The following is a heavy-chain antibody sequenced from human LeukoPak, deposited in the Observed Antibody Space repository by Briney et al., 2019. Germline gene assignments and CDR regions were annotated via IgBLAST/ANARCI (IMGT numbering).Heavy chain of an antibody. V-gene: IGHV4-59*01. CDR2: IYSTGIA. Sequence: SETLSLTCTVSGGSISNYYWTWIRQPPGKGLEWIAYIYSTGIAIYNPSLRSRVTISVDTSKNQSSLKLSSVTAADPAVYFCARWPMTNLAFDVWGQGTMVTVSS. CDR3: ARWPMTNLAFDV. D-gene: IGHD3-22*01. CDR1: GGSISNYY. J-gene: IGHJ3*01.